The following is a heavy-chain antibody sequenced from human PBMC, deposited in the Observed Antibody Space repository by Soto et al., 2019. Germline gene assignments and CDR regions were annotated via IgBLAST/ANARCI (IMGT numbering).Heavy chain of an antibody. CDR3: ARAGVTPDFFDY. J-gene: IGHJ4*02. CDR2: FESGGSI. CDR1: GFSVRTNY. D-gene: IGHD2-21*02. V-gene: IGHV3-53*01. Sequence: PGGSLRLSCAASGFSVRTNYMSWVRQSPGKGLEWVSVFESGGSIYYADSVKGRFIISRDDAKNTVYLQMNYLRAEDTAVYYCARAGVTPDFFDYWGQGTLVTVSS.